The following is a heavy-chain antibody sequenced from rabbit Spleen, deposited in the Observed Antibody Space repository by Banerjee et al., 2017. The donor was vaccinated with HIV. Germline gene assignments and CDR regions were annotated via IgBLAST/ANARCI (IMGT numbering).Heavy chain of an antibody. CDR2: IDPVFGIT. Sequence: QLVESGGGLVQPGGSLKLSCNASGFDFSSYYMNWVRQAPGKGLEWIGYIDPVFGITNYANSVKGRFTISRDNAQNTVFLQLNSLAAADTATYFCVKEVAVKFNLWGPGTLVTVS. CDR3: VKEVAVKFNL. CDR1: GFDFSSYY. V-gene: IGHV1S7*01. D-gene: IGHD4-1*01. J-gene: IGHJ4*01.